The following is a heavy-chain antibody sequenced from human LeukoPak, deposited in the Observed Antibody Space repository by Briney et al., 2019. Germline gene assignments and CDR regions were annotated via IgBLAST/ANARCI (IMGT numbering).Heavy chain of an antibody. CDR2: FDPEDGET. Sequence: ASVKVSCKVSGYTLTELSMHWVRQAPGKGLEWMGGFDPEDGETIYAQKFQGRVTMTEDTSTDTAYMELSSLRSEDTAVYYCATVVVVPAAFDAFDIWGQGTMVTVSS. D-gene: IGHD2-2*01. CDR1: GYTLTELS. V-gene: IGHV1-24*01. CDR3: ATVVVVPAAFDAFDI. J-gene: IGHJ3*02.